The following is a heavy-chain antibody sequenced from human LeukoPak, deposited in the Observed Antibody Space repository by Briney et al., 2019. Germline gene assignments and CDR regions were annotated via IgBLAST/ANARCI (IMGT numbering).Heavy chain of an antibody. CDR2: IYYSGYT. CDR1: DGSISSYY. Sequence: SETLSLTCAVSDGSISSYYWNWIRQPPGKGLEWIGFIYYSGYTDYNPSLKSRVTISLDTSKNQFPLKLSSVTAADTAVYYCARGGSGSYDVGYYFDSWGQGTLVTVSS. J-gene: IGHJ4*02. CDR3: ARGGSGSYDVGYYFDS. V-gene: IGHV4-59*01. D-gene: IGHD1-26*01.